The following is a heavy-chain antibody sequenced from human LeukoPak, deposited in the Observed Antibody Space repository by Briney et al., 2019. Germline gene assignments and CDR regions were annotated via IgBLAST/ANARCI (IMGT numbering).Heavy chain of an antibody. CDR2: IYYSGST. CDR3: ARAHRRYYGMDV. V-gene: IGHV4-59*01. Sequence: PSETLSLTCTVSGGSISSYYWSWIRQTPGKGLEWIGDIYYSGSTNYNPSLKSRVTISVDTSKNQFSLKLSSVTAADTAVYYCARAHRRYYGMDVWGQGTTVTVSS. CDR1: GGSISSYY. J-gene: IGHJ6*02.